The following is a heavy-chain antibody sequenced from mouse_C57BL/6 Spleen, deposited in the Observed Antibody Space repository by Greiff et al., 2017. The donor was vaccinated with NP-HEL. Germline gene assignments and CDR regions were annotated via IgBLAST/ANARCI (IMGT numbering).Heavy chain of an antibody. CDR1: GYAFSSSW. D-gene: IGHD2-5*01. J-gene: IGHJ1*03. V-gene: IGHV1-82*01. Sequence: VQLQQSGPELVKPGASVKISCKASGYAFSSSWMNWVKQRPGKGLEWIGRIYPGDGDTNYNGKFKGKATLTADKSSSTAYMQLSSLTSEDSAVYFCARGVGYSNYVWYFDVWGTGTTVTVSS. CDR3: ARGVGYSNYVWYFDV. CDR2: IYPGDGDT.